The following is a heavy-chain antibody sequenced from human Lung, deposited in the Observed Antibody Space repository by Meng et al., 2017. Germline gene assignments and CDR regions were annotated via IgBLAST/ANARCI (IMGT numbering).Heavy chain of an antibody. D-gene: IGHD1-1*01. J-gene: IGHJ1*01. V-gene: IGHV3-74*01. CDR2: INRDGTKP. CDR1: GFTFTDHW. CDR3: TNDRLNH. Sequence: EVSLVVSGGGLVAPGGSLRLYWSSSGFTFTDHWMHWVRQGPGKGLLWVSRINRDGTKPTYADSVKGRFTISRDNAKNTLYLQMNKLRAEDTAFYYCTNDRLNHWGQGALVTVSS.